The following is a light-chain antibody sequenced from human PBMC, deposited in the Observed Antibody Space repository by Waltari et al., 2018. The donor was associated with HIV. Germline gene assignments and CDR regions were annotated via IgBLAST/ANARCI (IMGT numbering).Light chain of an antibody. CDR2: LNSDGSH. J-gene: IGLJ2*01. V-gene: IGLV4-69*01. CDR3: QTWGAGIQV. Sequence: QLLLTQSPSASASLGASVRLTCTLSNGHSDYAITWHQQQPEKGPRFLMRLNSDGSHNKGDVISVRFSGSSSVAVRYLTISSLQAEDEGDYHCQTWGAGIQVFGGGTKLTVL. CDR1: NGHSDYA.